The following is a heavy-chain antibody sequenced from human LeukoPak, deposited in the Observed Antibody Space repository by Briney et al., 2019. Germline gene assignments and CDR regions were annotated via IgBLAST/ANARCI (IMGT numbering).Heavy chain of an antibody. Sequence: PGGSLRLSCAASGFTFSSYWMSWVRQAPGKGLEWVANIKQDGSEKYYVDSVKGRFTISRDNAKNSLYLQMNSLRAEDTAVYYCAKDGSGSIYYYDSSGYRGLDYYYMDVWGKGTTVTISS. J-gene: IGHJ6*03. CDR1: GFTFSSYW. CDR2: IKQDGSEK. CDR3: AKDGSGSIYYYDSSGYRGLDYYYMDV. V-gene: IGHV3-7*01. D-gene: IGHD3-22*01.